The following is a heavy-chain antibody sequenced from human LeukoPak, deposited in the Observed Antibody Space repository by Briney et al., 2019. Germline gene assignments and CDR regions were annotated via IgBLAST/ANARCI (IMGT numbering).Heavy chain of an antibody. CDR2: INHSGST. J-gene: IGHJ4*02. V-gene: IGHV4-34*01. CDR3: ARVRYYYGSGSYYRYDFDY. CDR1: GGSFSGYY. Sequence: SETLSLTCAVYGGSFSGYYWSWIRQPPGKGLEWIGEINHSGSTNYNPSLKGRVTISVDTSKNQFSLKLSSVTAADTAVYYCARVRYYYGSGSYYRYDFDYWGQGTLVTVSS. D-gene: IGHD3-10*01.